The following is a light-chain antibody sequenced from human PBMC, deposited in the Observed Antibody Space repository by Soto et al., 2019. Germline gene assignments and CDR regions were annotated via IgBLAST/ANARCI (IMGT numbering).Light chain of an antibody. CDR1: HSAASA. V-gene: IGKV3-15*01. CDR3: QQYRDWPLT. Sequence: EIVLTQSPATLSVSPGERATLSCRASHSAASAVAWYQQKPGQAPRLLIYDASTRATGIPARFSVSGSATEFTLTISSLQSEDFAVYSCQQYRDWPLTFGGGTKVDLK. J-gene: IGKJ4*01. CDR2: DAS.